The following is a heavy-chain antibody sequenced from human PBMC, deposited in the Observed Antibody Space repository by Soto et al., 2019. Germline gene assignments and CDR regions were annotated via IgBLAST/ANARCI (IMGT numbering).Heavy chain of an antibody. CDR3: ARTAAAGMHV. Sequence: PSETLSLTCTVSGGSISSYYWSWIRQPPGKGLEWIGYIYYSGSTNYNPSLKSRVTISVDTSKNQFSLKLSSVTAADTAVYYCARTAAAGMHVWGQGTTVTVSS. V-gene: IGHV4-59*01. CDR1: GGSISSYY. J-gene: IGHJ6*02. CDR2: IYYSGST. D-gene: IGHD6-13*01.